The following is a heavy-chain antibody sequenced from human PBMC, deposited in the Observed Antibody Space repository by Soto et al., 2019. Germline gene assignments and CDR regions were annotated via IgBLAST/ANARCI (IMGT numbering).Heavy chain of an antibody. CDR1: GFTFSSYG. Sequence: QVQLVESGGGVVQPGRSLRLSRAASGFTFSSYGMHWVRQAPGKGLEWVTVISYDGNNKYYADSVKGRFTISRDNSKNTLYLQMNSLSAADTAVYYCAKSLGYYYDTSGHVWGQGTLVTVSS. CDR3: AKSLGYYYDTSGHV. V-gene: IGHV3-30*18. J-gene: IGHJ4*02. CDR2: ISYDGNNK. D-gene: IGHD3-22*01.